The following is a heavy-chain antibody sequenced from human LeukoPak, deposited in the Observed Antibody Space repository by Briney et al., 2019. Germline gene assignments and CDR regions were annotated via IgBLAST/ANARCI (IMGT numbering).Heavy chain of an antibody. CDR3: ARSGSHDY. V-gene: IGHV3-11*03. CDR1: GFTFSSSS. J-gene: IGHJ4*02. Sequence: PGGSLRLSCAASGFTFSSSSMSWVRQAPGKGLEWVSYIISSSYTNYADSVKGRFTISRDNAKNSLYLQMNSLRADDTAVYYCARSGSHDYWGQGTLVTVSS. D-gene: IGHD1-26*01. CDR2: IISSSYT.